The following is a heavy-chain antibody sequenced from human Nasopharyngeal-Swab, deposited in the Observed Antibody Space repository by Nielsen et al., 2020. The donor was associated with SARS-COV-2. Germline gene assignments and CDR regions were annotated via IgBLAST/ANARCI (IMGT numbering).Heavy chain of an antibody. J-gene: IGHJ5*02. CDR3: ARAEDGDYGWFDP. D-gene: IGHD4-17*01. CDR1: GYTFIGYY. Sequence: ASVKVSCKASGYTFIGYYMHWVRQAPGQGLEWMGWINPNSGGTNYAQKFQGRVTMTRDTSISTAYMELSRLRCDDTAVYYCARAEDGDYGWFDPWGQGTLVTVSS. V-gene: IGHV1-2*02. CDR2: INPNSGGT.